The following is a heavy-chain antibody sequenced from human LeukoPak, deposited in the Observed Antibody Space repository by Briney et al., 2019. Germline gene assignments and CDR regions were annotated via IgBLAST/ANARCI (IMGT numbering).Heavy chain of an antibody. J-gene: IGHJ4*02. CDR1: GGSFSGYY. V-gene: IGHV4-34*01. CDR2: INHSGST. CDR3: ARLSAADY. Sequence: KTSETLSLTCAIYGGSFSGYYWSWIRQPPGKGLEWIGEINHSGSTNYNPSLKSRVTISVDTSKNQFSLKLSSVTAADTAVYYCARLSAADYWGQGTLVTVSS. D-gene: IGHD2-2*01.